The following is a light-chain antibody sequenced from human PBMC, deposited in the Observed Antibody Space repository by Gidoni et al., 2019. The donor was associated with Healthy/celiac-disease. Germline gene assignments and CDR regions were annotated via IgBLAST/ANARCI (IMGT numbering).Light chain of an antibody. Sequence: DIQMTQSPSSLSASVGDRVTITCQASQDSSNYLNWYQQKPGKAPKLLIYDASNLETGVPSRFSGSGSGTDFTFTISSLQPEDIATYYCQQYDNLLFTFGPXTKVDIK. CDR2: DAS. CDR3: QQYDNLLFT. CDR1: QDSSNY. J-gene: IGKJ3*01. V-gene: IGKV1-33*01.